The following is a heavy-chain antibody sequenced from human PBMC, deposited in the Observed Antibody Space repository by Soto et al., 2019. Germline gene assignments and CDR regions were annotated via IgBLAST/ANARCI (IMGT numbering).Heavy chain of an antibody. Sequence: QVQLVESGGGVVQPGRSLRLSCAASGFTFSSYGMHWVRQAPGKGLEWVAVISYDGSNKYYADSVKGRFTISRDNSKNTLYLQMNSLRAEDTAVYYCAKAYGMSSNPDAFDIWGQGTMVTVSS. CDR2: ISYDGSNK. J-gene: IGHJ3*02. D-gene: IGHD3-16*01. V-gene: IGHV3-30*18. CDR3: AKAYGMSSNPDAFDI. CDR1: GFTFSSYG.